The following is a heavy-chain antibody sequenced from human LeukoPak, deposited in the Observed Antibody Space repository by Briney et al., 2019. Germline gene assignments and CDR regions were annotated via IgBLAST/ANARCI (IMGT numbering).Heavy chain of an antibody. CDR2: IYYSGST. J-gene: IGHJ4*02. CDR3: ARRVKTSLYYFDY. V-gene: IGHV4-31*03. D-gene: IGHD3-16*01. CDR1: GGSISSGGYY. Sequence: PSQTLSLTCTVSGGSISSGGYYWSWIRQHPGKGLEWIGYIYYSGSTYYNPSLKSRVTISVDTSKNQFSLKLSSVTAADTAVYHCARRVKTSLYYFDYWGQGTLVTVSS.